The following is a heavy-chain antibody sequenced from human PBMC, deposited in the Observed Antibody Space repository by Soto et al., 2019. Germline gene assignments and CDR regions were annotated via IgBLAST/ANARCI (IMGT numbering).Heavy chain of an antibody. CDR3: AKDIQSSARVIGFT. CDR1: VFTFSSFA. D-gene: IGHD2-21*01. V-gene: IGHV3-23*01. CDR2: IGGSGAGV. Sequence: GGSLRLSCAASVFTFSSFAMTWFGLSPGEGLEWVSTIGGSGAGVYYAEPVKGRFPISSDNLKSTLYLRMNSLRDEGTAVFYCAKDIQSSARVIGFTWGQGTPVTGSS. J-gene: IGHJ4*02.